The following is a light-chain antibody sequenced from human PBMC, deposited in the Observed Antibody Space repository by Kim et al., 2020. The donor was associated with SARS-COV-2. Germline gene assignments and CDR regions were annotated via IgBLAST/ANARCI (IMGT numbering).Light chain of an antibody. CDR1: QSGSDN. V-gene: IGKV3-15*01. Sequence: VSPGDRATLSCRASQSGSDNLAWYQHKPGQAPRLLLYGASTRATGIPARFSGGGSGTDFTLTISGLQSEDLAVYYCHQYDFWPGSFGQGTKVDIK. CDR2: GAS. CDR3: HQYDFWPGS. J-gene: IGKJ1*01.